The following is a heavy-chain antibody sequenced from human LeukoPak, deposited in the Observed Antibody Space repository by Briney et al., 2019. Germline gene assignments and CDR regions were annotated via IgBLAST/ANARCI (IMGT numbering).Heavy chain of an antibody. CDR2: ISFSSSKT. CDR3: AELGITMIGGV. D-gene: IGHD3-10*02. Sequence: GGSLRLSCAASGFTFSNYVMSWVRQAPGRGLEWVSLISFSSSKTYYADSVKGRFTISRDNSKNTVYLRMNSLRAEDTAVYYCAELGITMIGGVWGKGTTVTISS. CDR1: GFTFSNYV. J-gene: IGHJ6*04. V-gene: IGHV3-23*01.